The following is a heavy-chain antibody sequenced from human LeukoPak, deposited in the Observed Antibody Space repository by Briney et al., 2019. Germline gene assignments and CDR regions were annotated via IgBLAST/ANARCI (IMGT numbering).Heavy chain of an antibody. CDR1: GFTFSSYA. D-gene: IGHD2-2*01. J-gene: IGHJ3*02. CDR3: ARDLLGLPGAFDI. CDR2: ISGSGGST. V-gene: IGHV3-23*01. Sequence: GGSLRLSCAASGFTFSSYAMSWVRQAPGKGLEWVSAISGSGGSTYYADSVKGRFTISRDNSKNTLYLQMNSLRAEDTAVYYCARDLLGLPGAFDIWGQGTMVTVSS.